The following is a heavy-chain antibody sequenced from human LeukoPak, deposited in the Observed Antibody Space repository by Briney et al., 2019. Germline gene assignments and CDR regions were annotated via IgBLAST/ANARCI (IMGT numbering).Heavy chain of an antibody. J-gene: IGHJ4*02. CDR1: GGSITNVNYY. Sequence: SETLSLTCTVSGGSITNVNYYWGWIRQPPGTGLEWIGTIYYDGTTYYNPSLKSRVTMFVDTSKNQFSLKVRSVTAADTALYYCARLPPYSSGWYEDYWGQGTLVTVSS. CDR2: IYYDGTT. V-gene: IGHV4-39*01. D-gene: IGHD6-19*01. CDR3: ARLPPYSSGWYEDY.